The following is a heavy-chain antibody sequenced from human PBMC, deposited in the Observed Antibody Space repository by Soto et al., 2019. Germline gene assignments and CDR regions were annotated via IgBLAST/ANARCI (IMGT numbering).Heavy chain of an antibody. J-gene: IGHJ4*02. CDR2: ISYDGSNK. V-gene: IGHV3-30-3*01. D-gene: IGHD2-2*01. CDR1: GFTFSSYA. CDR3: ARSDSPDIVVVPAAPDY. Sequence: QVQLVESGGGVVQPGRSLRLSCAASGFTFSSYAMHWVRQAPGKGLEWVAVISYDGSNKYYADSVKGRFTISRDNSKNTLYLQMNSMRAEDTAVYYCARSDSPDIVVVPAAPDYWGQGTLVTVSS.